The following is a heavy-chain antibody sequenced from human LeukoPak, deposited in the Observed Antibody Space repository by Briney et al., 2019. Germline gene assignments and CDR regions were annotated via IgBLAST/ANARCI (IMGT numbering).Heavy chain of an antibody. D-gene: IGHD6-13*01. CDR2: ITGSGGST. V-gene: IGHV3-23*01. CDR3: ARVGALSSSWLLY. J-gene: IGHJ4*02. CDR1: GFTFSSYG. Sequence: GGSLRLSCAASGFTFSSYGMSWVRQAPGKGLEWVSAITGSGGSTYYADSVKGRFTISRDNSKNTLYLQMNSLRAEDTAVYFCARVGALSSSWLLYWGQGTLVTVSS.